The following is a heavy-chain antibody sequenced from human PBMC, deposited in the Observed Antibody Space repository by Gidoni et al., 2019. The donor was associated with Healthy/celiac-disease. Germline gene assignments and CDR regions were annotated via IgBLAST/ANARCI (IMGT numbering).Heavy chain of an antibody. CDR1: GFTVSGSA. J-gene: IGHJ4*02. CDR3: TSRIVGANHYFDY. CDR2: IRSKANSYAT. Sequence: VQPVESGGGLVQPGGARKLSCAHSGFTVSGSAMHGVRQASGKGREWVVLIRSKANSYATAYAASVKSRFTISRDDSKNTAYLQMNSLKTEDTAVYYCTSRIVGANHYFDYWGQGTLVTVSS. D-gene: IGHD1-26*01. V-gene: IGHV3-73*02.